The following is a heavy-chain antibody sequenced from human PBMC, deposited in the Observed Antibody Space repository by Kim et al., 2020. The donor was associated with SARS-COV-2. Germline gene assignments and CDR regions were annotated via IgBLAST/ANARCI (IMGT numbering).Heavy chain of an antibody. V-gene: IGHV4-59*13. CDR1: GGSISSYY. D-gene: IGHD3-10*01. J-gene: IGHJ4*02. CDR2: IYYSGST. CDR3: ARDPRSPFGSYFDY. Sequence: SETLSLTCTVSGGSISSYYWSWIRQPPGKGLEWIGYIYYSGSTNYNPSLKSRVTISVDTSKNQFSLKLSSVTAADTAVYYCARDPRSPFGSYFDYWGQGTLVTVSS.